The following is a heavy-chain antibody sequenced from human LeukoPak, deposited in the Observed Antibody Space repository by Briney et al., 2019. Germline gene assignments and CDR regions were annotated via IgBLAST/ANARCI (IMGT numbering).Heavy chain of an antibody. Sequence: PGGSLRLSCAVSGFIVSSNHMNWVRQAPGKGLEWVSVIYSGGYSGGGPFYADSVKGRFTASSGSSKNTLLLQMNSLRAEDTAVYYCARDVYGDGYNSFDYWGLGILVTVSS. D-gene: IGHD5-24*01. CDR1: GFIVSSNH. CDR2: IYSGGYSGGGP. J-gene: IGHJ4*02. V-gene: IGHV3-66*01. CDR3: ARDVYGDGYNSFDY.